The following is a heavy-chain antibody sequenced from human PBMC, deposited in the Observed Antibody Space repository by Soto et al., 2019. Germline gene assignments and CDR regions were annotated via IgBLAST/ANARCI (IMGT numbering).Heavy chain of an antibody. Sequence: SETLSLTCTVSGGSISSGGHYWNWIRQHPGKGLGWIGYIYHSGSAYYNPSLKSRVTISVDTSKNQFSLKLSSVTAADTAVYYCARRYYYDRSGYYYFDDWGQGTLVTVSS. CDR2: IYHSGSA. CDR1: GGSISSGGHY. V-gene: IGHV4-31*03. D-gene: IGHD3-22*01. CDR3: ARRYYYDRSGYYYFDD. J-gene: IGHJ4*02.